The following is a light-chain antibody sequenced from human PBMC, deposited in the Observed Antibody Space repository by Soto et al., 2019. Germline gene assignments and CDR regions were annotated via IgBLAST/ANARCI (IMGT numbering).Light chain of an antibody. CDR1: QNVGIY. CDR2: DAS. J-gene: IGKJ5*01. V-gene: IGKV3-11*01. CDR3: QQYGSPIT. Sequence: EVVLTQSPATLSLSPGERATLSCRASQNVGIYLAWYQQKPGQAPRLLIYDASNRATGIPARFSGSGSATDFTLTISSLEAEDFAVYYCQQYGSPITFGQGTRLEIK.